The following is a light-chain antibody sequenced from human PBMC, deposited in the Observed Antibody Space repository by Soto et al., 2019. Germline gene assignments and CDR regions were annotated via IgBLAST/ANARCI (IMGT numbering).Light chain of an antibody. J-gene: IGLJ1*01. V-gene: IGLV2-14*03. CDR1: NSDVGAYKP. CDR3: SSSTTRGTRF. CDR2: DVS. Sequence: QSVLTQPASVSGSPGQSITISCTGTNSDVGAYKPVSWYQHHPGKAPKLMIYDVSYRPSGVSNRFSGSQSGNTASLTISGLQPEDESDYYCSSSTTRGTRFFGTGTKVTVL.